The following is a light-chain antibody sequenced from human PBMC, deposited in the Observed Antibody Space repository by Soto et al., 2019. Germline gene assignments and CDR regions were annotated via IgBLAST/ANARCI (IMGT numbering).Light chain of an antibody. CDR1: QTISSY. CDR3: QQSYDTPLT. J-gene: IGKJ4*01. V-gene: IGKV1-39*01. CDR2: AAS. Sequence: DIQMTQSPSSLSASVGDRVAITCRASQTISSYLNWYQQNPGKAPQLLIFAASYSQSGVLSRFTGSRSGTEFTLTISSLQPEDLATYYCQQSYDTPLTVGGGTKVEIK.